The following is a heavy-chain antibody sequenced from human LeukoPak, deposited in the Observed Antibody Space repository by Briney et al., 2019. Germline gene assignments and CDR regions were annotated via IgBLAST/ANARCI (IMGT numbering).Heavy chain of an antibody. D-gene: IGHD2-2*01. CDR2: INHSGST. Sequence: SETLSLTCAVYGGSFSDYYWSWIRQPPGKGLEWIGEINHSGSTNYNPSLKSRVTISVDTSKNQFSLKLSSVTAADTAVYYCARIYCSSTSCYAPPWGQGTLVTVSS. CDR3: ARIYCSSTSCYAPP. CDR1: GGSFSDYY. J-gene: IGHJ5*02. V-gene: IGHV4-34*01.